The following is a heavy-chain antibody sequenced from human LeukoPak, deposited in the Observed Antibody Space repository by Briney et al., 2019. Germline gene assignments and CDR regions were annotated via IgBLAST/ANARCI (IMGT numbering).Heavy chain of an antibody. CDR3: ARDRGRYYDSRGFYWGYYFDS. CDR2: IWYDGSNK. V-gene: IGHV3-33*01. Sequence: GGSLRLSCAASGFTFSSYGMHWVRQAPGKGLEWVAVIWYDGSNKYYADSVKGRFTISRDNSKNTLYLQVSSVRVDDTAVYYCARDRGRYYDSRGFYWGYYFDSWGQGILVTVST. D-gene: IGHD3-22*01. J-gene: IGHJ4*02. CDR1: GFTFSSYG.